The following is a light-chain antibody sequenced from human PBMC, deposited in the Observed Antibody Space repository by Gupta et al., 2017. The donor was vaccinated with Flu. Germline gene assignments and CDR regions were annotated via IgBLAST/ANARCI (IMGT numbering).Light chain of an antibody. CDR2: CAS. CDR1: QSLLYNPNNRHY. Sequence: DIVMTQSPDSLAVALGERATIHCKSSQSLLYNPNNRHYLAWYQQKPGQPPKLLIYCASTRASGVPDRFSGGESGTDFTLTITSLQAEDVAVYYCQQEDNIPITFGGGTKVEIK. J-gene: IGKJ4*01. CDR3: QQEDNIPIT. V-gene: IGKV4-1*01.